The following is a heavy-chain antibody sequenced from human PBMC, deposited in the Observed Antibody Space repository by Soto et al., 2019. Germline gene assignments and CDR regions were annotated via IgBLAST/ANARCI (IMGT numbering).Heavy chain of an antibody. V-gene: IGHV1-69*17. J-gene: IGHJ6*02. CDR3: ARDPIQVREGYYHGMDV. Sequence: QEQLVQSGAEVKKPGSSVKVSCKASGDTFRRYAITWVRQAPGQGLEGMGGVIPMCGIANSAQKFQGRVTITADKSTSTAYMELTSLISEDTAVYYCARDPIQVREGYYHGMDVWGQGTTVTVFS. CDR1: GDTFRRYA. CDR2: VIPMCGIA. D-gene: IGHD2-21*01.